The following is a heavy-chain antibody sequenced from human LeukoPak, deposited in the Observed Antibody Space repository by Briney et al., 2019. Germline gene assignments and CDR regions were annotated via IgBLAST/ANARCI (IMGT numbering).Heavy chain of an antibody. J-gene: IGHJ4*02. CDR1: GGSISSYY. CDR3: ARGVATVTIGSDYFDY. Sequence: SETLSLTCTVSGGSISSYYWSWIRQPPGKGLEWIGYIYYSGSTNYNPSLKSRVTISVDTSKNQFSLKLSSVTAADTAVYYCARGVATVTIGSDYFDYWGQGTLVTVSS. D-gene: IGHD4-17*01. V-gene: IGHV4-59*12. CDR2: IYYSGST.